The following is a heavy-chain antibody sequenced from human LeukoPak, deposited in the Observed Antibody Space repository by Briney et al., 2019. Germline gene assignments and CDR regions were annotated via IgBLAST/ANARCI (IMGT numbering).Heavy chain of an antibody. J-gene: IGHJ4*02. Sequence: GGSLRLSCAASGFTFSNYAMSWVRQAPARGLEWVSSLRGDGDTFYADSVKGRFTISRDNSKNTLILQMNSLRAEDTALYYCAKGATFVSTYFDYWGQGALVTVSS. CDR3: AKGATFVSTYFDY. CDR2: LRGDGDT. D-gene: IGHD3-16*01. CDR1: GFTFSNYA. V-gene: IGHV3-23*01.